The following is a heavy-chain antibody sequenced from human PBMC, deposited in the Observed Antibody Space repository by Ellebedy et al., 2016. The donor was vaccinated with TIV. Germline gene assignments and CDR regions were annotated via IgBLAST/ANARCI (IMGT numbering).Heavy chain of an antibody. J-gene: IGHJ4*02. D-gene: IGHD6-6*01. CDR3: ARDTIAVRPDY. CDR2: ISTSSSTI. Sequence: GESLKISCAASGFTFSGYSMNWVRQAPGKGLEWISYISTSSSTIYYADSVKGRFTISRDNARNSLYLQMQSLRDEDTAVYYCARDTIAVRPDYWGQGTLVAVSS. V-gene: IGHV3-48*02. CDR1: GFTFSGYS.